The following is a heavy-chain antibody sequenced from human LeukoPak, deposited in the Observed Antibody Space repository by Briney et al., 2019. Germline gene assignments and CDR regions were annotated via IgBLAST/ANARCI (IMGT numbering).Heavy chain of an antibody. CDR2: IYYTGST. Sequence: SETLSLTCIVSGGSISSYYWSWIRQPPGKGLEWIGYIYYTGSTNYNPSLKSRVTISMDTSKNQFSLKLNSVTAADTAVYYCARGREWWDYWGQGTLVTVSS. CDR1: GGSISSYY. J-gene: IGHJ4*02. D-gene: IGHD2-8*01. V-gene: IGHV4-59*01. CDR3: ARGREWWDY.